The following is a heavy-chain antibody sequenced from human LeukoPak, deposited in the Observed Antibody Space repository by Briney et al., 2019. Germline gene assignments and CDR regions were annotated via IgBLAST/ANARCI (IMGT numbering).Heavy chain of an antibody. D-gene: IGHD3-22*01. CDR1: GGFISSSSYY. V-gene: IGHV4-39*07. CDR2: IYYSGST. Sequence: SETLSLTCTVSGGFISSSSYYWGWIRQPPGKGLEWIGSIYYSGSTYYNPSLKSRVTISVDTSKNQFSLKLSSVTAADTAVYYCARVVVAWAFDIWGQGTMVTVSS. J-gene: IGHJ3*02. CDR3: ARVVVAWAFDI.